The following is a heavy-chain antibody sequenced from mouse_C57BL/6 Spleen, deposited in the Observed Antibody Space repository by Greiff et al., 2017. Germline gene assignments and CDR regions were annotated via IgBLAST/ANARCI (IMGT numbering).Heavy chain of an antibody. J-gene: IGHJ2*01. CDR2: IDPENGDT. CDR3: TPNYCGSSPGY. D-gene: IGHD1-1*01. CDR1: GFNIKDDY. Sequence: VQLQQSGAELVRPGASVTLSCTASGFNIKDDYMHWVKQRPEQGPEWIGWIDPENGDTEYASKFQGKATITADTSSNTAYMQLSSLTSEDTAVYYCTPNYCGSSPGYWGQGTTLTVPS. V-gene: IGHV14-4*01.